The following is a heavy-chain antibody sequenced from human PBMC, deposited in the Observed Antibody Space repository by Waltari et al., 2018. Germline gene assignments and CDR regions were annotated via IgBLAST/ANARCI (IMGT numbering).Heavy chain of an antibody. CDR2: ISGSSTYI. V-gene: IGHV3-21*01. CDR1: GFTFSSYS. CDR3: ARDPAITAPSDY. J-gene: IGHJ4*02. Sequence: EVQLVESGGGLVKPGGSLRLSCAASGFTFSSYSMNWVRQAPGKGLGGVSSISGSSTYIYYADSVKGRFTISRDNAKKSLYLQMNSLRAEDTAVYYCARDPAITAPSDYWGQGTLVTVSS. D-gene: IGHD1-20*01.